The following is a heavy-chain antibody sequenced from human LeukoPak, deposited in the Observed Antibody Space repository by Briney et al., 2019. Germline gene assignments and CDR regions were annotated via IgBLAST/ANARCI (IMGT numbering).Heavy chain of an antibody. Sequence: SETLSLTCAVSGYSISSGYYWGWIRQPPGKGLEWIGSIYHSGSTYYNPSLKSRVIISVDTSKNQFSLKLSSVTAADTAVYYCARAPGGWSFYYYSYMDVWGKGTAVTVSS. V-gene: IGHV4-38-2*01. CDR2: IYHSGST. J-gene: IGHJ6*03. CDR3: ARAPGGWSFYYYSYMDV. D-gene: IGHD6-19*01. CDR1: GYSISSGYY.